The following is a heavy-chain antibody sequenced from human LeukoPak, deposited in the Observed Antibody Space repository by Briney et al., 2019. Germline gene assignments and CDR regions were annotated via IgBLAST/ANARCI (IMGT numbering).Heavy chain of an antibody. CDR2: INSDGGST. CDR1: GFTFSSYW. J-gene: IGHJ4*02. Sequence: PGGSLRLSCAASGFTFSSYWMHWVRQAPGKGLVWVSRINSDGGSTTYADSVKGRFTISRDNAKNSLYLQMNSLRAEDTALYYCARGDGPDYPTSFDYWGQGTLVTVSS. CDR3: ARGDGPDYPTSFDY. D-gene: IGHD2-21*01. V-gene: IGHV3-74*01.